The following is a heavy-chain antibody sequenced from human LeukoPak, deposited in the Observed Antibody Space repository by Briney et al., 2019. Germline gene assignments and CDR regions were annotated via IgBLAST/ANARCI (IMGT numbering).Heavy chain of an antibody. CDR2: TSGSGGST. D-gene: IGHD2-2*02. CDR1: GFTFSSYA. V-gene: IGHV3-23*01. CDR3: AKDIVVVPAAIPGYFQH. J-gene: IGHJ1*01. Sequence: GGSLRLSCAASGFTFSSYAMSWVRQAPGKGLEWVSATSGSGGSTYYADSVKGRFTISRDNSKNTLYLQMNSLRAEDTAVYYCAKDIVVVPAAIPGYFQHWGQGTLVTVSS.